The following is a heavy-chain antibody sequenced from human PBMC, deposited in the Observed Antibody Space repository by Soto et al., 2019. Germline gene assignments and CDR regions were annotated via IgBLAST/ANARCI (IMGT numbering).Heavy chain of an antibody. Sequence: QVQLVQSGAEVKKPGSSVKVSCKASGGTFSSYAISWVRQAPGQGLEWMGGIIPISGTTNYAQKFQGRVTITADESTSAAYRELSSLRSEDTGVYYCARSQGSRTSLEIYYYYYYGMDVWGQGTTVTVSS. CDR3: ARSQGSRTSLEIYYYYYYGMDV. J-gene: IGHJ6*02. V-gene: IGHV1-69*01. CDR1: GGTFSSYA. CDR2: IIPISGTT. D-gene: IGHD2-2*01.